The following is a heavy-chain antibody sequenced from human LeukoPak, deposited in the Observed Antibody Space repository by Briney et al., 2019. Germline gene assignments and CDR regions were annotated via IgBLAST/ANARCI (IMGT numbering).Heavy chain of an antibody. V-gene: IGHV4-61*02. CDR1: GGSISSGSYY. J-gene: IGHJ4*02. D-gene: IGHD1-26*01. CDR2: IFTSGST. CDR3: ARRFRRVGATNVDY. Sequence: SETLSLTCAVSGGSISSGSYYWSWIRQPAGKGLEWIGRIFTSGSTKYNPSLKSRVTISVDTSKDQFSLKLSSVTAADTAVYYCARRFRRVGATNVDYWGQGTLVTVSS.